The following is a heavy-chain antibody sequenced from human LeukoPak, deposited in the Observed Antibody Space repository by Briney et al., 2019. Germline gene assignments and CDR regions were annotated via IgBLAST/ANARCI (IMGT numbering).Heavy chain of an antibody. CDR2: ISAYNGNT. CDR1: GGTFSSYA. Sequence: ASVKVSCKASGGTFSSYAISWVRQAPGQGLEWMGWISAYNGNTNYTQKLQGRVTMTTDTSTSTAYMELRSLRSDDTAVYYCARDPTPNIVVVPAAIRRATSYYYYGMDVWGQGTTVTVSS. J-gene: IGHJ6*02. CDR3: ARDPTPNIVVVPAAIRRATSYYYYGMDV. D-gene: IGHD2-2*02. V-gene: IGHV1-18*01.